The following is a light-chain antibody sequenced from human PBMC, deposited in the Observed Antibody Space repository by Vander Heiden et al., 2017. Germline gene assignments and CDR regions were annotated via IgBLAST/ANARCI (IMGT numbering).Light chain of an antibody. CDR1: QNVGNW. Sequence: DIQMPPSPSSVSASVGDRVTITCRASQNVGNWLAWYQQKPGKAPRLLIYAASSLHSGVPSRFSGSGSGTDFTLTISSLQPEDFATYSCQQSYSLPYTFGQGTKLEIK. CDR2: AAS. V-gene: IGKV1-12*01. CDR3: QQSYSLPYT. J-gene: IGKJ2*01.